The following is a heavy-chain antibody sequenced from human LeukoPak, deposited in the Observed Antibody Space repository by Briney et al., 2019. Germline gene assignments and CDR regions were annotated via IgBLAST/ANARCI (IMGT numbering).Heavy chain of an antibody. V-gene: IGHV3-7*01. J-gene: IGHJ3*01. CDR3: ARDSGYNALDV. Sequence: GGSLRLSCAASGFTFSSYIMNCVRQAPGKGLEWVANIKEDGSVKNYVDSVRGRFTISRDNAKNSLYLELSSLRAEDTAVYYCARDSGYNALDVWGQGTMVTVSS. CDR2: IKEDGSVK. D-gene: IGHD1-14*01. CDR1: GFTFSSYI.